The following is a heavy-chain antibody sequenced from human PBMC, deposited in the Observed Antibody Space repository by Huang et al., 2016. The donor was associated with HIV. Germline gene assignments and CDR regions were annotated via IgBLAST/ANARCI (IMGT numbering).Heavy chain of an antibody. CDR2: ISYDGSNN. D-gene: IGHD6-19*01. Sequence: QVQLVESGGGVVQPGRSLRLYCAASGFICSNYGMHWVRQAPGKGLEGGALISYDGSNNYYTDSVKGRFSISRDNSKNTLYLQMNSLRAEDTAVYYCALKGDSSGWEYFRHWGQGTLVTVSS. V-gene: IGHV3-30*03. J-gene: IGHJ1*01. CDR1: GFICSNYG. CDR3: ALKGDSSGWEYFRH.